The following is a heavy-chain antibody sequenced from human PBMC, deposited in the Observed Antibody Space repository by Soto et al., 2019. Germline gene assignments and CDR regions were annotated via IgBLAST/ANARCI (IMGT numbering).Heavy chain of an antibody. D-gene: IGHD1-26*01. CDR2: MSYDGSNE. CDR3: AKDGSHNFDY. Sequence: QVQVVESGGGVVQPGRSLRLSCAASGFTFSHYAMHWVRQAPGKGLEWVALMSYDGSNEYYADSVKGRFTISRDNSKNTLYLQMNSLRAEDTAVYYCAKDGSHNFDYWGQGTLVTVSS. J-gene: IGHJ4*02. V-gene: IGHV3-30*18. CDR1: GFTFSHYA.